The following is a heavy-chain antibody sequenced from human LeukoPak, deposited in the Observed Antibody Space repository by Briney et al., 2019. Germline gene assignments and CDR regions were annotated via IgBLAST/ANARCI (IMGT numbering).Heavy chain of an antibody. CDR1: GFTFSSYA. J-gene: IGHJ6*04. CDR2: TSYDGGNK. D-gene: IGHD3-10*01. V-gene: IGHV3-30*04. CDR3: ARDRVRGLIVFGGMDV. Sequence: PGRSLRLSCAASGFTFSSYAMHWVRQAPGTGLEWVALTSYDGGNKYYADSVQGRFTISRDNSENTLHLQMNSLRPEDTAVYYCARDRVRGLIVFGGMDVWGKGTTVTVSS.